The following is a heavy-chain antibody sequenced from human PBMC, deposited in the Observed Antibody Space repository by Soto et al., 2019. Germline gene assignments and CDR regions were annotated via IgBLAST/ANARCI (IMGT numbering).Heavy chain of an antibody. Sequence: QVQLQESGPGLVKPSQTLSLTCTVSGDSIRRGDYFWTWIRQHPVKGLEWMGYVHPSGRTFYNSSLKSRLTISVDTSKNPFSLELDSVTAADTAVYFCASGTKGSGTFDYWGQGTLVTVSS. J-gene: IGHJ4*02. CDR2: VHPSGRT. CDR3: ASGTKGSGTFDY. V-gene: IGHV4-31*03. D-gene: IGHD3-10*01. CDR1: GDSIRRGDYF.